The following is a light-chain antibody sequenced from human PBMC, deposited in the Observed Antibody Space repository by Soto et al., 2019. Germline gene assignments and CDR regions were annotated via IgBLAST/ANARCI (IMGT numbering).Light chain of an antibody. CDR3: QETYSTPLT. CDR2: AAS. Sequence: DIQMTQSPSSLSASVGDRVTITCRSSQSISNYVSWYRHKPGKAPELLIYAASNLQSGVPSRFSGRGSGTGFTLTISSLQPEDFATYFCQETYSTPLTFGGGTKIEVK. CDR1: QSISNY. V-gene: IGKV1-39*01. J-gene: IGKJ4*01.